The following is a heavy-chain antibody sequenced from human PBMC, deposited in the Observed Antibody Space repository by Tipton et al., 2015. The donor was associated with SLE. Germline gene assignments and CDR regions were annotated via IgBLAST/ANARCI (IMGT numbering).Heavy chain of an antibody. CDR3: ARGVEPDYYYYYMDV. CDR1: DDSMSSRNYY. CDR2: IYSTGKT. Sequence: TLSLICTVSDDSMSSRNYYWGWIRRPPGKELEGIGSIYSTGKTYFNPSLKSRATLSLDTARNQFSLKLGSVVAADAAVYYCARGVEPDYYYYYMDVWGQGTTVTVSS. D-gene: IGHD3-10*01. V-gene: IGHV4-39*01. J-gene: IGHJ6*03.